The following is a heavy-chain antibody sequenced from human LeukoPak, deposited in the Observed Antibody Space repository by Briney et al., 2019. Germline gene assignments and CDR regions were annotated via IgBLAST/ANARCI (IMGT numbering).Heavy chain of an antibody. V-gene: IGHV1-69-2*01. CDR3: ATAWGFRGGGYSYGSFDY. CDR1: GYTFTDYY. D-gene: IGHD5-18*01. J-gene: IGHJ4*02. Sequence: ASVKVSCKASGYTFTDYYMHWVQQAPGKGLEWMGRVDPEDGETIYAEKFQGRVTITADTSTDTAYMELSSLRSEDTAVYYCATAWGFRGGGYSYGSFDYWGQGTLVTVSS. CDR2: VDPEDGET.